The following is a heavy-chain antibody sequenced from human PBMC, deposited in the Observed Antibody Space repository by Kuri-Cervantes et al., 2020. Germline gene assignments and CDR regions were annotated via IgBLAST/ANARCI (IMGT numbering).Heavy chain of an antibody. J-gene: IGHJ4*02. V-gene: IGHV3-30-3*01. CDR3: ARDGSPGYSSGWYGGEFDY. D-gene: IGHD6-19*01. CDR2: ISYDGSNK. Sequence: GGSLRLSCAASGFTFSSYAMHWVRQAPGKGLEWVAVISYDGSNKYYADSVKGRFTISRDNSKNTLYLQMNSLRAEDTAVYYCARDGSPGYSSGWYGGEFDYWGQGTLVTVSS. CDR1: GFTFSSYA.